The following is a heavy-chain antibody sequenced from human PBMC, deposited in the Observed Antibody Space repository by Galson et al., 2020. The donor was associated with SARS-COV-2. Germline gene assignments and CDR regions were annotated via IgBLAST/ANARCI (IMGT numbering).Heavy chain of an antibody. Sequence: GGPLSLSCAASGFSIGNYWMSWVRQAPGKGLEWVANIKEDGSEKYYVDSVRGRVTISRDNTKNSLFLQMNSLRAEDTAVYYCARGFGYCSDGVCNYKPFYVDYWGQGALVTVSS. CDR1: GFSIGNYW. J-gene: IGHJ4*02. V-gene: IGHV3-7*03. CDR2: IKEDGSEK. D-gene: IGHD2-8*01. CDR3: ARGFGYCSDGVCNYKPFYVDY.